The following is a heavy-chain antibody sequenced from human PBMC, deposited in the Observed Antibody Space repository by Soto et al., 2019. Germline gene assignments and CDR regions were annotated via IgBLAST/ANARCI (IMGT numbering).Heavy chain of an antibody. V-gene: IGHV3-15*01. Sequence: GGSLRLSCGASGFPFTNAWMSWVRQAPGKGPEWVGRIKSRTDGGTTDYAAPVKGRFTISRDDPKNTLYLQMHSLKSEDTAVYYCTTEGHYFGSGTNYNYYYYYGMDVWGQGTTVTVSS. CDR2: IKSRTDGGTT. CDR3: TTEGHYFGSGTNYNYYYYYGMDV. CDR1: GFPFTNAW. J-gene: IGHJ6*02. D-gene: IGHD3-10*01.